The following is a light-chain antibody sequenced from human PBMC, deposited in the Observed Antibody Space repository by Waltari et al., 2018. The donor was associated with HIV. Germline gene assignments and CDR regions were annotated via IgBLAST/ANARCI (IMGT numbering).Light chain of an antibody. V-gene: IGLV2-14*01. Sequence: QSALTQPASVSGSPGQSITISCPGTSSDVGGRNYVSWYQQHPGKAPKLLIYEVSNRPSGVSNRFSGSKSGNTASMTISGLQAEDEADYYCNSYRSSTTPCVFGTGTKVTVL. CDR1: SSDVGGRNY. J-gene: IGLJ1*01. CDR3: NSYRSSTTPCV. CDR2: EVS.